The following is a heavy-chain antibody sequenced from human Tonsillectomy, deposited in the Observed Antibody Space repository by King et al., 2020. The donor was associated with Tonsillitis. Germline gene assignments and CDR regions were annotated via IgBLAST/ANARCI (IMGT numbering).Heavy chain of an antibody. V-gene: IGHV3-30*02. Sequence: VQLVESGGGVVQPGGSLRLSCAASGFTFRNYAMHWVRQAPGKGLEWVAFIRYDGSNQFYVDSVKGRFTISRDNSKNTLYLQMNSLRAEDTAGYYCASRQTKGPFRDDMAGFDYWGQGTLVTVSP. J-gene: IGHJ4*02. D-gene: IGHD3-22*01. CDR2: IRYDGSNQ. CDR1: GFTFRNYA. CDR3: ASRQTKGPFRDDMAGFDY.